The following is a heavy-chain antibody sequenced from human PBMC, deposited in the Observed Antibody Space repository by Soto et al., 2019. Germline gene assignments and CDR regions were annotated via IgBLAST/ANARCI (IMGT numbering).Heavy chain of an antibody. CDR1: GGTFSSYT. CDR3: ARRSHCGGDCYPPGGYGMDV. D-gene: IGHD2-21*02. CDR2: IIPILGIA. V-gene: IGHV1-69*02. Sequence: QVQLVQSGAEVKKPGSSVKVSCKASGGTFSSYTISWVRQAPGQGLEWMGRIIPILGIANYAQKFQGRVTITADKSTSTAYMELSSLRSEDTAVYYCARRSHCGGDCYPPGGYGMDVWGQGTTVTVSS. J-gene: IGHJ6*02.